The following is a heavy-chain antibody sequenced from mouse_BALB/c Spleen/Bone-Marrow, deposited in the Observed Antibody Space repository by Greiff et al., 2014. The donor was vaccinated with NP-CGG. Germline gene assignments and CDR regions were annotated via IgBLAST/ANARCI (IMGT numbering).Heavy chain of an antibody. CDR3: ARVYLWYFDV. J-gene: IGHJ1*01. CDR2: IWAGGST. CDR1: GFSLTSYG. V-gene: IGHV2-9*02. Sequence: QVQLKESGPGLVAPSQSLSITCTVSGFSLTSYGVHWVRQPPGKGLEGLGVIWAGGSTNYNSALMSRLSISKDNSKSQVFLKMNSLQTDDTAMYYCARVYLWYFDVWGAGTTVTVSS. D-gene: IGHD2-3*01.